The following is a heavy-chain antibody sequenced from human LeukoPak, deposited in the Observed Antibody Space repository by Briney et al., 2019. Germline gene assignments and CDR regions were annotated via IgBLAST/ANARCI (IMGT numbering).Heavy chain of an antibody. CDR3: ATAPLAAAGRFDY. J-gene: IGHJ4*02. V-gene: IGHV1-24*01. CDR1: GYPLTELS. Sequence: ASVKVSCKVSGYPLTELSMHWVRQAPGKGLEWMGGFDPEDGETIYAQKFQGRVTMTEDTSTDTAYMELSSLRSEDTAVYYWATAPLAAAGRFDYCGEGTLVTVSS. D-gene: IGHD6-13*01. CDR2: FDPEDGET.